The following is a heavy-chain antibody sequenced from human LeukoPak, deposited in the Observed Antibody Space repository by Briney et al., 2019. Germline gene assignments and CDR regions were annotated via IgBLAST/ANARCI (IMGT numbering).Heavy chain of an antibody. V-gene: IGHV3-66*01. CDR3: ATLLWFGELFFS. D-gene: IGHD3-10*01. CDR2: IYSGGST. CDR1: GFTVSSNY. J-gene: IGHJ4*02. Sequence: SGGSLRLSCAASGFTVSSNYMSWVRQAPGKGLEWVSVIYSGGSTYYADSVKGRFTISRDNSKNTLYLQMNSLRAEDTAVYYCATLLWFGELFFSWGQGTLVTVSS.